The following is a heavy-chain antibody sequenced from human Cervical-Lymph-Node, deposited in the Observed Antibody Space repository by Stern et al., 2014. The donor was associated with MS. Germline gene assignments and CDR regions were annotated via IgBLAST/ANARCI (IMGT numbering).Heavy chain of an antibody. CDR3: SRDADGYSLVFGY. J-gene: IGHJ4*02. CDR1: GGSISSAEYY. CDR2: IHNSGTT. V-gene: IGHV4-30-4*01. Sequence: QLQLQESGPGLVKPSQTLSLTCAVTGGSISSAEYYWSWIRQSPGKGLEWIGYIHNSGTTYYNPSLKSRVTISFDTSKNQFSLKLRSVTAADTAVYYCSRDADGYSLVFGYWGRGTLVTVSS. D-gene: IGHD5-24*01.